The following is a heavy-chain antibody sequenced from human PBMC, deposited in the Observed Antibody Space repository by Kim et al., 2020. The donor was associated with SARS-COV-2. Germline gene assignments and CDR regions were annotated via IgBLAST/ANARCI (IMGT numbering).Heavy chain of an antibody. D-gene: IGHD2-15*01. CDR3: AKGLVVVAASYYYYGMDG. CDR2: ISHDGSNK. V-gene: IGHV3-30*18. Sequence: GGSLRLSCAASGFTFSSYGMHWVRQAPGKGLEWVAVISHDGSNKYYADSVKGRFTISRDNSKNTLYLQMNSLRAEDTAVYYCAKGLVVVAASYYYYGMDGWGQGTTVTVSS. J-gene: IGHJ6*02. CDR1: GFTFSSYG.